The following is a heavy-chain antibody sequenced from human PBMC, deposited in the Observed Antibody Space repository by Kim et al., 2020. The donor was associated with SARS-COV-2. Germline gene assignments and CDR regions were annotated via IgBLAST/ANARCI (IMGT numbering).Heavy chain of an antibody. D-gene: IGHD6-19*01. V-gene: IGHV3-21*01. Sequence: GGSLRLSCAASGFTFSSYSMNWVRQAPGKGLEWVSSISSSSSYIYYADSVKGRFTISRDNAKNSLYLQMNSLRAEDTAVYYCARYSIAVAGTLFDYWGQGTLVTVST. CDR2: ISSSSSYI. CDR1: GFTFSSYS. CDR3: ARYSIAVAGTLFDY. J-gene: IGHJ4*02.